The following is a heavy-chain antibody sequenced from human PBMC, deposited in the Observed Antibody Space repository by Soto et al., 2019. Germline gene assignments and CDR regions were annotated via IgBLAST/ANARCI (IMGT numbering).Heavy chain of an antibody. CDR1: GYTFTSYY. Sequence: GASVNVSCKASGYTFTSYYMHWVRQAPWQGLEWMGIISPSGGSTSYAQKFQGRVTMTRDTSTSTVYMELSSLRSEDTAVYYCARDWRGKDIVVVPAAMSDYWGQGTLVTVSS. CDR3: ARDWRGKDIVVVPAAMSDY. V-gene: IGHV1-46*03. J-gene: IGHJ4*02. CDR2: ISPSGGST. D-gene: IGHD2-2*01.